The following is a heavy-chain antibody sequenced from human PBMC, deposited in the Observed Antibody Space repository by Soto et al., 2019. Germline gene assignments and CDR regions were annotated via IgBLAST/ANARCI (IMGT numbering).Heavy chain of an antibody. Sequence: GESLKSTCKGSVYSFTSYWISWVRQMPGKGLEWMGRIDPSDSYTNHSPSFQGHVTISADKYISTAYLQWSSLKASDTAMYYCARHVDYYYYYGMDVWGQGTTVTVSS. CDR1: VYSFTSYW. J-gene: IGHJ6*02. CDR2: IDPSDSYT. V-gene: IGHV5-10-1*01. D-gene: IGHD3-10*02. CDR3: ARHVDYYYYYGMDV.